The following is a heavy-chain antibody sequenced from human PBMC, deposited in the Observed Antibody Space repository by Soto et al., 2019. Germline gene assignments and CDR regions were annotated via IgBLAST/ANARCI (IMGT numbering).Heavy chain of an antibody. CDR3: ARDQGGWYMF. CDR1: GGSISSYY. V-gene: IGHV4-59*01. D-gene: IGHD6-19*01. Sequence: SETLSLTCTVSGGSISSYYWSWIRQPPGKGLEWIGYIYYSGSTNYNPSLKSRVTISVDTSKNQFSLKLSSVTAADTAVYYCARDQGGWYMFWGQGTLVTVSS. J-gene: IGHJ4*02. CDR2: IYYSGST.